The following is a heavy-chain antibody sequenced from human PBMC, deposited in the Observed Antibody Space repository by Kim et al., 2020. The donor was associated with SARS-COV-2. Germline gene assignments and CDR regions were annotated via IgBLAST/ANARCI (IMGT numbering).Heavy chain of an antibody. CDR3: ATPSDILTGYGERPFYYYYGMDV. J-gene: IGHJ6*02. Sequence: SETLSLTCTVSGGSISSSSYYWGWIRQPPGKGLEWIGSIYYSGSTYYNPSLKSRVTISVDTSKNQFSLKLSSVTAADTAVYYCATPSDILTGYGERPFYYYYGMDVWGQGTTVTVSS. V-gene: IGHV4-39*01. D-gene: IGHD3-9*01. CDR1: GGSISSSSYY. CDR2: IYYSGST.